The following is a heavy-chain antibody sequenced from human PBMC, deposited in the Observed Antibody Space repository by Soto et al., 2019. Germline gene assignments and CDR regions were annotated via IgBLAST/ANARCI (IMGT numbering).Heavy chain of an antibody. D-gene: IGHD2-2*01. CDR3: THSPDIVVVPAATSIDY. J-gene: IGHJ4*02. Sequence: EVQLVESGGGLVKPGGSLRLSCAASGFTFSNAWMSWVRQAPGKGLEWVGRIKSKTDGGTTDYAAPVKGRFTISRDDSKNTLYLQMNSLKTEDTAVYYCTHSPDIVVVPAATSIDYWGQGTLVTVSS. CDR2: IKSKTDGGTT. CDR1: GFTFSNAW. V-gene: IGHV3-15*01.